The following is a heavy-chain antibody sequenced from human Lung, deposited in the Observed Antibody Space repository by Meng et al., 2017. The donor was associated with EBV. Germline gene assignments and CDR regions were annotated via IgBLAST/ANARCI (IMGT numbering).Heavy chain of an antibody. J-gene: IGHJ4*02. CDR3: ARAVGTGYFDY. CDR1: GGSISSGGHY. Sequence: QVQLQESGPGLVTPSQTLSLTCTVSGGSISSGGHYWSWIRQHPGKSLEWIGYIYYSGSTYYNPSLKSLVSISVDTSNNQFSLKLSSVTAADTAVYYCARAVGTGYFDYWGQGTLVTVSS. CDR2: IYYSGST. D-gene: IGHD3-10*01. V-gene: IGHV4-31*01.